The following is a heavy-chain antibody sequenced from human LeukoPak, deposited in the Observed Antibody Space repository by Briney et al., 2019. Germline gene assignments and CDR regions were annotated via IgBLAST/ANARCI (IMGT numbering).Heavy chain of an antibody. CDR2: ISSNGGST. V-gene: IGHV3-64*01. CDR3: AKERDTAMVTIDY. Sequence: PGGSLRLSCAASGFTFSNYAMHWVRQAPGKGLEYVSAISSNGGSTYYANSVKCRFTISRDNSKNTLYLQMGSLRAEDTAVYYCAKERDTAMVTIDYWGQGTLVTVS. D-gene: IGHD5-18*01. J-gene: IGHJ4*02. CDR1: GFTFSNYA.